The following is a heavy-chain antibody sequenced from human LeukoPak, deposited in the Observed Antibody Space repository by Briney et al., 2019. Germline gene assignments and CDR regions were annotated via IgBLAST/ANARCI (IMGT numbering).Heavy chain of an antibody. CDR2: IYYSGST. J-gene: IGHJ6*02. CDR3: ARTGVGATKGFEYYYGMDV. D-gene: IGHD1-26*01. V-gene: IGHV4-59*01. CDR1: GGSISSYY. Sequence: SETLSLTCTVSGGSISSYYWSWIRQPPGKGLEWIGYIYYSGSTNYNPSLKSRVTISVDTSKNQFSLKLSSVTAADTAVYYCARTGVGATKGFEYYYGMDVWGQGTTVTVSS.